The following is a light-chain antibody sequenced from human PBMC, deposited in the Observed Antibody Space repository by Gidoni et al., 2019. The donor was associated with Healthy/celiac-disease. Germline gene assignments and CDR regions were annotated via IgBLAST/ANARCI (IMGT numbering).Light chain of an antibody. J-gene: IGKJ2*01. V-gene: IGKV1-5*01. CDR2: DAS. CDR1: QSISSW. CDR3: QQYNSYLYT. Sequence: DIQMTQSPSTLSASVGDRVTITGRASQSISSWLAWYQQKQGKAPKLLIYDASSLESGVPSRFSGSGSGTEFTLTISSLQPDDFATYYCQQYNSYLYTVGQGTKLEIK.